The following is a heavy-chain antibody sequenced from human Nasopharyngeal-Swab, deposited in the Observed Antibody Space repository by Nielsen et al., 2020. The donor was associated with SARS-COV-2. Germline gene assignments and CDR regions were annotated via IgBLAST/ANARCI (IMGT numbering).Heavy chain of an antibody. CDR1: GGSVSSGSYY. V-gene: IGHV4-39*07. CDR2: INHSGST. D-gene: IGHD2-2*01. CDR3: ASSPRQPPARGWYFDL. Sequence: SETLSLTCTVSGGSVSSGSYYWSWIRQPPGKGLEWIGEINHSGSTNYNPSLKSRVTISVDTSKNQFSLKLCSVTAADTAVYYCASSPRQPPARGWYFDLWGRGTLVTVSS. J-gene: IGHJ2*01.